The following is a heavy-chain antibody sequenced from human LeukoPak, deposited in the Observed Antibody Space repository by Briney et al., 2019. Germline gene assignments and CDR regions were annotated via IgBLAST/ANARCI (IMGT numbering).Heavy chain of an antibody. CDR3: AKEFGYCSSTSCFPFDY. CDR1: GFTFSSYA. CDR2: ISGSGGST. V-gene: IGHV3-23*01. Sequence: PGGSLRLPCAASGFTFSSYAMSWVRQAPGKGLEWVSAISGSGGSTYYADSVKGRFTISRDNSKNTLDLQMDILRAEDMAVYYCAKEFGYCSSTSCFPFDYWGQGTLVTVSS. D-gene: IGHD2-2*03. J-gene: IGHJ4*02.